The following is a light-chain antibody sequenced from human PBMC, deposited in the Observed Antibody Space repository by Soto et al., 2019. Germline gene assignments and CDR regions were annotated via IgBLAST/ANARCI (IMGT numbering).Light chain of an antibody. Sequence: QSVLTQPPSVSGARGQRVTISCTGTGSNIGAGYDVHWYQQLPGTAPKLLIYGNSNRPSGVPDRFSGSKSGTSASLAITGLQAEDEADYYCQSYDSSLSGSVFGGGNQLTVL. CDR2: GNS. CDR3: QSYDSSLSGSV. CDR1: GSNIGAGYD. J-gene: IGLJ7*01. V-gene: IGLV1-40*01.